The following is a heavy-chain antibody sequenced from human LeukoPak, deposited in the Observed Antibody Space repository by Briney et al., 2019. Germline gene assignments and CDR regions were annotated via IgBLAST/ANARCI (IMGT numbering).Heavy chain of an antibody. CDR2: ISSSSFYI. V-gene: IGHV3-21*01. CDR1: EFTFSSYT. CDR3: AKDIFGGNWPNDY. D-gene: IGHD3-10*02. Sequence: PGGSLRLSCAASEFTFSSYTMNWVRHAPGKGLEWVSSISSSSFYIYYADSVKGRFTISRDNAQNSLYLHKNSLRAEDTPVYYCAKDIFGGNWPNDYWGQGTLVTVSS. J-gene: IGHJ4*02.